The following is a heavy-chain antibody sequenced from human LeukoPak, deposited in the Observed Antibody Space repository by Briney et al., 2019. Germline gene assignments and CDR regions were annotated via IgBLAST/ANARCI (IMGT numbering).Heavy chain of an antibody. CDR1: GFTFSGCA. J-gene: IGHJ4*02. CDR2: ITANGDTT. V-gene: IGHV3-23*01. D-gene: IGHD3-22*01. CDR3: ASHYYESSGYMDY. Sequence: GGSLRLSCAASGFTFSGCAMSWVRQSPGGGLEWVSVITANGDTTYYADSVKGRLTISRDNSKNSVSLQMNSLRADDTAIYYCASHYYESSGYMDYWGQGTLVTVSS.